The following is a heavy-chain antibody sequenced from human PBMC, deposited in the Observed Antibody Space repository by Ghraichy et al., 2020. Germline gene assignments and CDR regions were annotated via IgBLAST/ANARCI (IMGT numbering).Heavy chain of an antibody. Sequence: SETLSLTCTVSGESVSSRNYYWSWMRQHPGKGLDWIGFICYNVITHSSSSLKSRLTMSVDTSKNQFTLKLTAVTAADTAMSYCVYRDLVDVYHWGQGTLVTVAS. D-gene: IGHD4-17*01. J-gene: IGHJ5*02. V-gene: IGHV4-31*03. CDR2: ICYNVIT. CDR1: GESVSSRNYY. CDR3: VYRDLVDVYH.